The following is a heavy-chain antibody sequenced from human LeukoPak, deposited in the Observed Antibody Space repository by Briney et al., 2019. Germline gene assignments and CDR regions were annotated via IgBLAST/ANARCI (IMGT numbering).Heavy chain of an antibody. Sequence: ASVKVSCKVSGYTLTELSMHWVRQAPGKGLEWMGGFDPEDGETIYAQKFQGRVTMTEDTSTDTAYMELSSLGSEDTAVYYCATGYYDSSGYYSFLIYWGQGTLVTVSS. V-gene: IGHV1-24*01. CDR2: FDPEDGET. CDR3: ATGYYDSSGYYSFLIY. CDR1: GYTLTELS. J-gene: IGHJ4*02. D-gene: IGHD3-22*01.